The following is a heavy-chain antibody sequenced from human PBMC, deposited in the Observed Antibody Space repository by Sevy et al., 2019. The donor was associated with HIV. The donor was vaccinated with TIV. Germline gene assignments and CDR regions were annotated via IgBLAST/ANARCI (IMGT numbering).Heavy chain of an antibody. V-gene: IGHV3-30*04. CDR2: ISYDGSNQ. J-gene: IGHJ3*02. CDR3: ARFAHGKAFDI. CDR1: GLTFSSYA. Sequence: GGSLRLSCAASGLTFSSYAMHWVRQTPDKGLEWVAVISYDGSNQAYADSVKGRFTISKDNSKNTLYLQMNSLRVEDAGVYYCARFAHGKAFDIWGQGTMVTVSS.